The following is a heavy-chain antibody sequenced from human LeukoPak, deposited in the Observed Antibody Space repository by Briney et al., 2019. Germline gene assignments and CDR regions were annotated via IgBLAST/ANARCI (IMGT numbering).Heavy chain of an antibody. CDR3: AKDSYGSGSYLDY. D-gene: IGHD3-10*01. CDR1: GFTFDDYA. V-gene: IGHV3-43*02. J-gene: IGHJ4*02. Sequence: PGGCLRLSCAASGFTFDDYAMYWVRQAPGKGLEWVSLISGDGGSTYYADSVKGRFTISRDNSKKSLYLQMNSLRTEDTAFYYCAKDSYGSGSYLDYWGQGTLVTVSS. CDR2: ISGDGGST.